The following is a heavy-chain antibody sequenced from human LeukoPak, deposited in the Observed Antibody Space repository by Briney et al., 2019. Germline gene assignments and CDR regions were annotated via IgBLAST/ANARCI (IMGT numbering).Heavy chain of an antibody. V-gene: IGHV1-2*02. J-gene: IGHJ4*02. D-gene: IGHD2-21*02. CDR1: GYSFNNYG. CDR3: ARGKTMVYCGGDCYRFDN. CDR2: INPHSGGT. Sequence: ASVKVSCKASGYSFNNYGITWVRQASGQGLEWMGWINPHSGGTNYAQKFQGRVTMTRDTSISTAYMELSRLLSGDTAVYYCARGKTMVYCGGDCYRFDNWGQGTLVTVSS.